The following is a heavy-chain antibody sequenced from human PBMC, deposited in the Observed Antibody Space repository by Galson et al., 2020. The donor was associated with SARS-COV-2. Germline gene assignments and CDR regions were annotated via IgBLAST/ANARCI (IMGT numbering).Heavy chain of an antibody. CDR2: INPKSGGT. V-gene: IGHV1-2*02. Sequence: ASVKVSCKASGYTFTDYYIHWVRQAPGQGLEWMGWINPKSGGTNYAQKFEGRVTMTRDTSITTAYMELSRLRAADTAGYYCARLRYYDVLTGYIVDVWGQGTMVTVSS. CDR3: ARLRYYDVLTGYIVDV. D-gene: IGHD3-9*01. J-gene: IGHJ6*02. CDR1: GYTFTDYY.